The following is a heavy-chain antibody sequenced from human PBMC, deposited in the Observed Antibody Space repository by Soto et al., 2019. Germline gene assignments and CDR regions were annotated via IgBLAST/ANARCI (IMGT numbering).Heavy chain of an antibody. CDR3: ARASTVTTGAKFDY. D-gene: IGHD4-17*01. V-gene: IGHV4-30-4*01. Sequence: QVQLQESGPRLVKPSQTLSLTCTVSGGSISSGDYYWSWIRQPPGKGLEWIGYISYSWNTYYNPSLETRLTISVDPSKNQCSLRRTSVTAADTAVYSCARASTVTTGAKFDYWGQGTTVTVSS. J-gene: IGHJ4*02. CDR2: ISYSWNT. CDR1: GGSISSGDYY.